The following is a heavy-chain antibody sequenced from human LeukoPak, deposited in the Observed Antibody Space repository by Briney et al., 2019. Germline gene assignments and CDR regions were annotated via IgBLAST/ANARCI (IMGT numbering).Heavy chain of an antibody. CDR1: GGSFSGYY. V-gene: IGHV4-34*01. D-gene: IGHD1-26*01. Sequence: SETLSLTCAVYGGSFSGYYWSWIRQPPGKGLEWIGEINHSGSTNYNLFLKSRVTISVDTSKNQFSLKLSSVTAADTAVYYCARTSRGSGSHFDYWGQGTLVTVSS. CDR2: INHSGST. J-gene: IGHJ4*02. CDR3: ARTSRGSGSHFDY.